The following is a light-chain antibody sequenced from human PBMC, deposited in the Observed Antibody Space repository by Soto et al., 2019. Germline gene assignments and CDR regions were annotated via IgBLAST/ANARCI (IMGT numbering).Light chain of an antibody. CDR1: QYINTR. J-gene: IGKJ3*01. Sequence: EIVSTQSPATLSSFPGDRVTLSCRASQYINTRLAWYQHRPGQAPRLLIYGASTRATGIPDRFSGSGSGTDFVLSIDRLEVEDSGIYYCQQYGASPFTFGPGTRVDI. CDR2: GAS. V-gene: IGKV3-20*01. CDR3: QQYGASPFT.